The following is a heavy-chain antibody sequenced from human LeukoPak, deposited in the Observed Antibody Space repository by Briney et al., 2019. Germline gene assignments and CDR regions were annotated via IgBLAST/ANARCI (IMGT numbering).Heavy chain of an antibody. CDR2: IYTSGST. CDR3: AAYCGGDCYPQRSLGMDV. V-gene: IGHV4-59*10. D-gene: IGHD2-21*02. Sequence: PSETLSLTCAVYGGSFSGYYWSWIRQPAGKGLEWIGRIYTSGSTNYNPSLKSRVTMSVDTSKNQFSLKLSSVTAADTAVYYCAAYCGGDCYPQRSLGMDVWGQGTTVTVSS. CDR1: GGSFSGYY. J-gene: IGHJ6*02.